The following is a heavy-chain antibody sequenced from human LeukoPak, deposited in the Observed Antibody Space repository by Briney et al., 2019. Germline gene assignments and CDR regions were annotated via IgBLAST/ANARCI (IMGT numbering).Heavy chain of an antibody. CDR1: GFTFSSYS. Sequence: GGSLRLSCAASGFTFSSYSLNWVRQAPGKGLEWVSSISSSSTYVYYADSVKGRFTISRDNAKNSLYLQMNSLRAEDTAVYYCARGGTMVRGPFSYWGQGTLVTVSS. CDR2: ISSSSTYV. CDR3: ARGGTMVRGPFSY. D-gene: IGHD3-10*01. V-gene: IGHV3-21*01. J-gene: IGHJ4*02.